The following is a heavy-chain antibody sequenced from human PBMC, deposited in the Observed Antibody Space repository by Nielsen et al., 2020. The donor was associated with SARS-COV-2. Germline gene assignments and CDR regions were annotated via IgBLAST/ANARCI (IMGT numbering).Heavy chain of an antibody. D-gene: IGHD2-15*01. Sequence: GYSLKISCQGSGYSFTSYWIGWVRQLPGKGLDWMGIIYPGDSDTRYSPSFQGQVTISADKSISTAYLQWSSLKASDTAMYYCARHGVVVVAATHDAFDIWGQGTMVTVSS. CDR1: GYSFTSYW. CDR3: ARHGVVVVAATHDAFDI. J-gene: IGHJ3*02. CDR2: IYPGDSDT. V-gene: IGHV5-51*01.